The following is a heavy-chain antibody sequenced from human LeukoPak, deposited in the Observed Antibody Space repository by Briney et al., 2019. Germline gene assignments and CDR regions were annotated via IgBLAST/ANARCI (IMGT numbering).Heavy chain of an antibody. J-gene: IGHJ5*02. D-gene: IGHD1/OR15-1a*01. Sequence: SETLSLTCTVSGGSISGYYWSWIRQPPGKRLEWIGYIYDTGATNYNPSLKSRFTISIDTSKNQFSLNFSSVTAADTAVYYCARLPLIATTRGGFDPWGQGTLVTVSS. CDR1: GGSISGYY. CDR2: IYDTGAT. V-gene: IGHV4-59*08. CDR3: ARLPLIATTRGGFDP.